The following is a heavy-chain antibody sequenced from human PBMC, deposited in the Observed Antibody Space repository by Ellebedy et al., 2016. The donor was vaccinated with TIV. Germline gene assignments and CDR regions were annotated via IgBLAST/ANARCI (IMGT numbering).Heavy chain of an antibody. CDR2: IYPADADV. J-gene: IGHJ4*02. D-gene: IGHD2-15*01. V-gene: IGHV5-51*01. CDR1: GSSFPNNW. CDR3: ARREAMGGGHYFY. Sequence: GESLKISCEASGSSFPNNWIGWVRQMPGKGLEWVGIIYPADADVRYSPSFQGQVTISADKSISTAYLQWSSLKASDTAMYYCARREAMGGGHYFYWGPGTLVTVSS.